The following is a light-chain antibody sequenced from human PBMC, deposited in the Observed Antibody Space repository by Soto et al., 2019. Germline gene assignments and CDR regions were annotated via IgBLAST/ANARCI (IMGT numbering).Light chain of an antibody. Sequence: DIQMTQSPSSLSASAGDRVTLTCRASQSISSYLNWYQQKPGKAPKLLIYAASSLQSGVPSRFSGSGSGTDFTLTISSLQPEDFATYYCQQSYSTLTWTFGQGTKVDIK. CDR3: QQSYSTLTWT. J-gene: IGKJ1*01. V-gene: IGKV1-39*01. CDR2: AAS. CDR1: QSISSY.